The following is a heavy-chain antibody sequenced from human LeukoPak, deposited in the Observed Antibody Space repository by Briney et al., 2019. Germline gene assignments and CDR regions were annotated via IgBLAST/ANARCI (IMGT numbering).Heavy chain of an antibody. D-gene: IGHD4-17*01. J-gene: IGHJ4*02. V-gene: IGHV1-2*02. CDR1: GYTFTGYY. CDR3: APRSTNDYVSFDY. Sequence: ASVKVSCKASGYTFTGYYIHWVRQAPGQGLEWMGWINPNSGGTNYAQKFQGRVTMTRDTSISTAYMELSRLRSDDTAVYYCAPRSTNDYVSFDYWGQGTLVTVSS. CDR2: INPNSGGT.